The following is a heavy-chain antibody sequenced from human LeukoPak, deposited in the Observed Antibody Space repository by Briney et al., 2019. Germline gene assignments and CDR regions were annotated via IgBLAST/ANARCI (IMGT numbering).Heavy chain of an antibody. CDR2: ISGSGSST. CDR1: GFTFSTYA. J-gene: IGHJ4*02. V-gene: IGHV3-23*01. D-gene: IGHD6-6*01. Sequence: GGSLRLSCAASGFTFSTYAMSWVRQAPGKGLEWVSAISGSGSSTYYADSVKGRFTISRDNSKNTLYLQMNSLRAEDTAVYYCGKSGGGISARRIFDYWGQGTLVTVSS. CDR3: GKSGGGISARRIFDY.